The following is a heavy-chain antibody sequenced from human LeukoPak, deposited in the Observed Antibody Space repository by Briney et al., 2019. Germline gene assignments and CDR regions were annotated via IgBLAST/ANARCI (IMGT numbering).Heavy chain of an antibody. CDR2: ISSSGSTI. CDR3: AREDSALDY. D-gene: IGHD5-18*01. J-gene: IGHJ4*02. V-gene: IGHV3-11*01. Sequence: GGSLRLSCAASGFTFSDYYMSWIRQAPGKGLEWVSYISSSGSTIYYADSVKGRFTISRDNARNSLYLQMNNLRAEGTAVFYCAREDSALDYWGQGTLVTVSS. CDR1: GFTFSDYY.